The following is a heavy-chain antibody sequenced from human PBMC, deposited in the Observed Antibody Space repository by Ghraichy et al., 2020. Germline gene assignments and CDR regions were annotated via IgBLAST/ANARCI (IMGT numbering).Heavy chain of an antibody. D-gene: IGHD6-13*01. J-gene: IGHJ6*02. CDR2: ISGSGDST. CDR3: AKGIAAGTSTIAYYYNGMDV. CDR1: GFTFSSYA. Sequence: GESLNISCAASGFTFSSYAMSWVRQAPGKGLEWVSGISGSGDSTYYVDSVKGRFTISRDNSKNTLYLQMNSLRAEDTAVYYCAKGIAAGTSTIAYYYNGMDVWGQGTTVTGSS. V-gene: IGHV3-23*01.